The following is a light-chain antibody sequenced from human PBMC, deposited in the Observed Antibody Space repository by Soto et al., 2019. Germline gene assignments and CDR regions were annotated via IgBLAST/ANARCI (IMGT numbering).Light chain of an antibody. CDR1: QHISTW. J-gene: IGKJ2*01. Sequence: DIQMTQSPSSVSASIGDRVTITCRASQHISTWLVWYQQKAGKASQLLIYAASSLQSGVPSRFSGSGSGTDFTLTISSLQPDDSATYYCQQANTFPFTFGQGTRLEI. CDR3: QQANTFPFT. CDR2: AAS. V-gene: IGKV1-12*01.